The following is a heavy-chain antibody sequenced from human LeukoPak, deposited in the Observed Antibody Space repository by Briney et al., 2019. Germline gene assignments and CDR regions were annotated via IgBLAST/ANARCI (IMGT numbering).Heavy chain of an antibody. Sequence: PGGSLRLSCAASGFTFSSYGMHRVRQAPGKGLEWVAFIRYDGSNKYYADSVKGRFTISRDNSKNTLYLQMNSLRAEDTAVYYCAKLTATVVTPQRDYWGQGTLVTVSS. CDR1: GFTFSSYG. CDR3: AKLTATVVTPQRDY. CDR2: IRYDGSNK. V-gene: IGHV3-30*02. J-gene: IGHJ4*02. D-gene: IGHD4-23*01.